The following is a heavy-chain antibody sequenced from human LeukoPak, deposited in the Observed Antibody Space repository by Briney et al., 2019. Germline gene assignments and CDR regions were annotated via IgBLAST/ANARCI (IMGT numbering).Heavy chain of an antibody. J-gene: IGHJ6*02. CDR1: RFTFSSYS. V-gene: IGHV3-21*01. D-gene: IGHD2/OR15-2a*01. CDR3: ARIVLTPPYGMDV. Sequence: PGGSLRLSCVASRFTFSSYSMPWFRRPPGPGLEWAPSISFGGGHIFYTDSVKGRFTIFRDDSKNSLYLEMNSLRAEDTAVYFCARIVLTPPYGMDVWGQGTTVTVSS. CDR2: ISFGGGHI.